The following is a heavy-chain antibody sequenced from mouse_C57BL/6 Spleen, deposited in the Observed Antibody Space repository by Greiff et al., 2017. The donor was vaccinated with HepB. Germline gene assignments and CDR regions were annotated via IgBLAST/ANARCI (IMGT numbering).Heavy chain of an antibody. D-gene: IGHD2-3*01. CDR1: GFNIKDDY. V-gene: IGHV14-4*01. J-gene: IGHJ3*01. CDR2: IDPENGDT. Sequence: EVQLQQSGAELVRPGASVKLSCTASGFNIKDDYMHWVKQRPEQGLEWIGWIDPENGDTEYASKFQGKATITADTSSNTAYLQLSSLTSEDTAVYYCTTLYDGEPFAYWGQGTLVTVSA. CDR3: TTLYDGEPFAY.